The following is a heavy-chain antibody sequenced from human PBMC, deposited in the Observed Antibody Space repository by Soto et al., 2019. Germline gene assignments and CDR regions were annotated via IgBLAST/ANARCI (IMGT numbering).Heavy chain of an antibody. CDR3: AREPATAKPEGVDF. V-gene: IGHV1-2*02. J-gene: IGHJ4*02. D-gene: IGHD1-1*01. Sequence: ASVKVSCKASGYTFSDYYIHWVRQAPGQGLEWVGWINPNSGGTKYAPKFQGGVTMTRDTSITTAYMELSRLRSGDTAVYYCAREPATAKPEGVDFWGQGTLVTVSS. CDR2: INPNSGGT. CDR1: GYTFSDYY.